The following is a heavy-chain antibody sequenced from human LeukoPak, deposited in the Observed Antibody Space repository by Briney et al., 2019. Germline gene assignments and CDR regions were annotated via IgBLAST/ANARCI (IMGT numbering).Heavy chain of an antibody. CDR3: AKWGDYDILTGYYDSDY. D-gene: IGHD3-9*01. CDR2: IGGRGGGT. Sequence: GGSLRLSCAASGFTFSNYAMSWVRQAPGKGLEWVSAIGGRGGGTYYADSVKGRFTISRDDSKNTLYLQMNSLRAEDTAVYYCAKWGDYDILTGYYDSDYWGQGTLVTVSS. J-gene: IGHJ4*02. V-gene: IGHV3-23*01. CDR1: GFTFSNYA.